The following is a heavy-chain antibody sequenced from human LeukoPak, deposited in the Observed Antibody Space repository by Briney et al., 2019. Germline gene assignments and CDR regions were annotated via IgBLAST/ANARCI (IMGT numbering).Heavy chain of an antibody. CDR3: ARSPTKRWDSSGYPFDY. CDR1: GGSISSGGYY. D-gene: IGHD3-22*01. CDR2: IYYSGST. Sequence: SETLSLTCTVSGGSISSGGYYWSWIRQHPRKGLEWIGYIYYSGSTNYNPSLKSRVTISVDTSKNQFSLKLSSVTAADTAVYYCARSPTKRWDSSGYPFDYWGQGTLVTVSS. V-gene: IGHV4-61*08. J-gene: IGHJ4*02.